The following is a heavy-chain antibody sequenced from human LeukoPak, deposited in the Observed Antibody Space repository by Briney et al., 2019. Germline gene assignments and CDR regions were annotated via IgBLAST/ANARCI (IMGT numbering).Heavy chain of an antibody. Sequence: ASVKVSCKASGYTFTGYYMHWVRQAPGQGLEWMGWINPNSGGTNYAQKFQGRVTMTRDTSISTAYMELCRLRSDDTAVYYCARDIRYFDWFSYEGGDDAFDIWGQGTMVTVS. CDR2: INPNSGGT. CDR3: ARDIRYFDWFSYEGGDDAFDI. J-gene: IGHJ3*02. D-gene: IGHD3-9*01. CDR1: GYTFTGYY. V-gene: IGHV1-2*02.